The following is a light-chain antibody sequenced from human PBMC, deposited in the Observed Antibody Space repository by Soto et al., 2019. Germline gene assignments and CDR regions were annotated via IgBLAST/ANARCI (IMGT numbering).Light chain of an antibody. CDR1: QSISGY. J-gene: IGKJ1*01. CDR2: AAS. V-gene: IGKV1-39*01. CDR3: QQSYSTLRT. Sequence: DIQMTQSPSSLSASVGDRVTITCRASQSISGYLNWYQQKPGKAPKLLIYAASSLQSGVPSRFSGSGSGTDFTLTISSLQPEDFATYYCQQSYSTLRTFGQGTKVDIK.